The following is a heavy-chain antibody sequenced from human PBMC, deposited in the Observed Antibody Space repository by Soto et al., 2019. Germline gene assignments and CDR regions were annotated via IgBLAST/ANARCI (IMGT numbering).Heavy chain of an antibody. CDR1: GFTFTGYA. CDR2: ISSGGGSI. V-gene: IGHV3-23*01. CDR3: SKSQGYNLNDFNY. D-gene: IGHD1-20*01. J-gene: IGHJ4*02. Sequence: EVQLLESGGGLVQPGGSLRLSCVGSGFTFTGYAMNWVRQAPGKGLEWVSAISSGGGSIFYADSVKGRFTISRDNSKNTLYLQINSLRAEDTDVSYCSKSQGYNLNDFNYWGQGTLVTVSS.